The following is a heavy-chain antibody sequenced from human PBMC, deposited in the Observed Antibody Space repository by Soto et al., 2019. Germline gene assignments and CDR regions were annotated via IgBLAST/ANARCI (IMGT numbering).Heavy chain of an antibody. Sequence: GGSLRLSCTASGFAFGDYAMSWGRQAPGKGREGVGFIRSKAYGGTTEYAASVKGRFTISRDDSKSIAYLQMNSLKTDDTAVYYCTTSGSEEYIRSNFDYWGQGTLVTVSS. D-gene: IGHD6-6*01. V-gene: IGHV3-49*04. CDR1: GFAFGDYA. CDR3: TTSGSEEYIRSNFDY. J-gene: IGHJ4*02. CDR2: IRSKAYGGTT.